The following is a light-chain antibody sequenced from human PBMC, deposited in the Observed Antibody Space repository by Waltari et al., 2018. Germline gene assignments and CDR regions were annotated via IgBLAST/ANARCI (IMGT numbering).Light chain of an antibody. CDR2: GAA. J-gene: IGKJ3*01. Sequence: IVTTQPPATLSVSPGERATLSCRGSPSISSQLAWYQQKPGQAPRLLYYGAASRATSIPARFSGSGYGTEFTLTISSLQSEDFAVYFCQQYHESPPITFGPRTKVDIK. CDR1: PSISSQ. V-gene: IGKV3-15*01. CDR3: QQYHESPPIT.